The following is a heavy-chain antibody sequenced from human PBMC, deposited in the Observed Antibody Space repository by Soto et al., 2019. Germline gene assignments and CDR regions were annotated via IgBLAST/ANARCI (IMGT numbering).Heavy chain of an antibody. Sequence: GGSLRLSCAASGFTFSSYSMNWVRQAPGKGLEWVSSISSRSSYIYYADPVKGRFTISRDNAKNSLYLQMNSLRAEDTAVYYCARDDATSDVWGKGTTVTVSS. V-gene: IGHV3-21*01. CDR3: ARDDATSDV. CDR1: GFTFSSYS. J-gene: IGHJ6*04. D-gene: IGHD5-12*01. CDR2: ISSRSSYI.